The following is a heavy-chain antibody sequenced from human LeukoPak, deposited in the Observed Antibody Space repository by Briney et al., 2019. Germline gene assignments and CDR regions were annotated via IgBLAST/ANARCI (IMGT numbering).Heavy chain of an antibody. J-gene: IGHJ4*02. D-gene: IGHD2-15*01. CDR1: GYTFTGYY. CDR3: AREGYCSDGSCYAELDY. CDR2: INPNSGGT. V-gene: IGHV1-2*02. Sequence: ASVKVSCKASGYTFTGYYMHWVRQAPGQGLEWMGWINPNSGGTNYAQKFQGRVTMTRDTSISTAYMELSRLRSDDTAVYYCAREGYCSDGSCYAELDYWGQGTLVTVSS.